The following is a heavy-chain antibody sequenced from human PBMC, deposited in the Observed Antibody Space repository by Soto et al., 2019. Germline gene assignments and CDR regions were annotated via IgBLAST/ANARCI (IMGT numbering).Heavy chain of an antibody. CDR2: IYYSGST. CDR1: GGSISSYY. CDR3: AREKWILRFRRFDP. V-gene: IGHV4-59*12. J-gene: IGHJ5*02. D-gene: IGHD3-3*01. Sequence: SETLSLTCTVSGGSISSYYWSWIRQPPGKGLEWIGYIYYSGSTNYNPSLKSRVTISVDTSKNQFSLKLSSVTAADTAVYYCAREKWILRFRRFDPWGQGTLVTVSS.